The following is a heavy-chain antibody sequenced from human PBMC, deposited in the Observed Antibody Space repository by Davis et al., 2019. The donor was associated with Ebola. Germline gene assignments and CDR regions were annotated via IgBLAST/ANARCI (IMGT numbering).Heavy chain of an antibody. Sequence: ASVKVSCKASGYTFTSYDINWVRQATGQGLEWMGWMNPNSGSTTYAQKFQGRVTMTRDTSTRTVYMELSSLRSEDTAVYYCARGRGHYESSGGDFWGQGTLVTVSS. CDR1: GYTFTSYD. D-gene: IGHD3-22*01. V-gene: IGHV1-8*01. J-gene: IGHJ4*02. CDR3: ARGRGHYESSGGDF. CDR2: MNPNSGST.